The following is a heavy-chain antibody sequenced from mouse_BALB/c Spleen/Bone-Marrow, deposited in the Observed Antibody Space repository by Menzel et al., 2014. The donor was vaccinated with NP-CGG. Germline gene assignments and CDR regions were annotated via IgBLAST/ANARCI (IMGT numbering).Heavy chain of an antibody. J-gene: IGHJ3*01. V-gene: IGHV2-9*02. CDR2: IWAGGST. Sequence: VKLMESGPGLVSPSQSLSITCTVSEFSLTSYGVHWVRQPPGKGLEWLGVIWAGGSTNYNSALMSRLSISKDNSKSXVFLKMSSLQTDDTAMYYCARGGSSRAWFAYWGQGTLVTVSA. CDR1: EFSLTSYG. CDR3: ARGGSSRAWFAY. D-gene: IGHD1-1*01.